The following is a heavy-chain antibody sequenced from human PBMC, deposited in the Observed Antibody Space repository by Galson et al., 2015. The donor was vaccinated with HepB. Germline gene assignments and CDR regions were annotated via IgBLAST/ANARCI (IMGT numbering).Heavy chain of an antibody. J-gene: IGHJ4*02. CDR3: AKDERTNYGFWSGSSLDY. V-gene: IGHV3-30*18. D-gene: IGHD3-3*01. CDR1: GITFSSYV. CDR2: ISYDGSNK. Sequence: SLRLSCAASGITFSSYVMHWVRQAPGKGLEWVAVISYDGSNKYYADSVKGRFTISRDNSTNTLYLQMNSLRAEDTAVYYCAKDERTNYGFWSGSSLDYWGQGTLVTVSS.